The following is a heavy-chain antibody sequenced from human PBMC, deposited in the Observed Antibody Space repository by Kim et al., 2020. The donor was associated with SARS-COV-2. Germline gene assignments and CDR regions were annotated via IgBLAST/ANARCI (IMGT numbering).Heavy chain of an antibody. V-gene: IGHV3-23*01. Sequence: GGSLRLSCAASGFTFSSYAMSWVRQAPGKGLEWVSAISGSGGSTYYADSVKGRFTISRDNSKNTLYLQMNSLRAEDTAVYYCAKDGEDIVVVVAATPGWFDPWGQGTLVTVSS. CDR1: GFTFSSYA. CDR2: ISGSGGST. D-gene: IGHD2-15*01. J-gene: IGHJ5*02. CDR3: AKDGEDIVVVVAATPGWFDP.